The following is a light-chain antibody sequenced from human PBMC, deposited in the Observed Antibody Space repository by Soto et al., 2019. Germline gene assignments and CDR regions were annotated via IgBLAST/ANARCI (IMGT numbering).Light chain of an antibody. V-gene: IGLV2-14*01. Sequence: QSALTQPASVSGSSGQSVTISCTGTSSDVGGYNYVSWYQQHPGKAPKLMIYAVSNRPSGVSNRFSGSKSGNTASLTISGLQAEDEADYYCSSYTTSSTLLYVFGTGTKVTVL. CDR2: AVS. CDR3: SSYTTSSTLLYV. CDR1: SSDVGGYNY. J-gene: IGLJ1*01.